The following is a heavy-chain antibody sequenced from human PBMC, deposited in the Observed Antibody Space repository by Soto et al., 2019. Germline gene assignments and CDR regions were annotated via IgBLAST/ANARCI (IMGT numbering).Heavy chain of an antibody. J-gene: IGHJ5*02. D-gene: IGHD3-16*01. V-gene: IGHV4-59*01. CDR2: IYYSGST. Sequence: QVQLQESGPGLVKPSETLSLTCTVSGGSISSYYWSWIRQPPGKGLEWIGYIYYSGSTNYNPSLKSRVTISVDTSKNQFSLKLSSVTAADTAVYYCARGSDYIWGTGWFDPWGQGTLVTVSS. CDR3: ARGSDYIWGTGWFDP. CDR1: GGSISSYY.